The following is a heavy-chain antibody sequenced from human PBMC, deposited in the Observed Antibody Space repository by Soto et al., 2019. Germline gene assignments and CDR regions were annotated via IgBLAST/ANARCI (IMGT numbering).Heavy chain of an antibody. D-gene: IGHD5-12*01. CDR3: ARDDMATGPEQYYFDY. CDR1: GFTFTTYD. V-gene: IGHV3-30-3*01. Sequence: GGSLRLSCAASGFTFTTYDMHWVRQAPGKGLEWVAVISYHGSNTYYADSVKGRFTISRDNSKHTLYLQMNSLRAEDTAVYYCARDDMATGPEQYYFDYWGQGTLVTVSS. CDR2: ISYHGSNT. J-gene: IGHJ4*02.